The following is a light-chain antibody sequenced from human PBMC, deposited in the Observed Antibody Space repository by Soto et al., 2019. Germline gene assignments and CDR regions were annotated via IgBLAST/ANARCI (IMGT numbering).Light chain of an antibody. V-gene: IGKV1-27*01. Sequence: DIQMTQSPSSLSASVGDRVIITCRTSQGISNSLAWYQQKPGEVPKRLIFGATALQSGVPSRFSGSGSGTDFTLTISSLQPEDVATYYCQKYDSAPETFGPGTKVEIK. CDR2: GAT. CDR3: QKYDSAPET. CDR1: QGISNS. J-gene: IGKJ3*01.